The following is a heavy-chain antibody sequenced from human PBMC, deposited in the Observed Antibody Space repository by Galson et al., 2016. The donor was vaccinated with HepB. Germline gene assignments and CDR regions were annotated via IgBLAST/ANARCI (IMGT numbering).Heavy chain of an antibody. V-gene: IGHV3-33*01. CDR2: IWYDGSNE. D-gene: IGHD2-15*01. J-gene: IGHJ4*02. Sequence: SLRLSCAASGFAFSNYGMHWVRQTSGKGLESVALIWYDGSNEYYDESVKGRFTISRDNSRSMLYLQMNSLRVEDSAVYYCARDGSSRTTLFEFWGRGTVVTVSS. CDR1: GFAFSNYG. CDR3: ARDGSSRTTLFEF.